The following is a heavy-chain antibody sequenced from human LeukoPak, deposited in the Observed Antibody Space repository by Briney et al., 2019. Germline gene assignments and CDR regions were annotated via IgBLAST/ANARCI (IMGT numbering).Heavy chain of an antibody. CDR3: ARVGTYTSSWYRLKYFYY. CDR2: INHSGST. CDR1: CGSFSDYY. D-gene: IGHD6-13*01. V-gene: IGHV4-34*01. J-gene: IGHJ4*02. Sequence: SETLSLTCGVRCGSFSDYYWSWIRQSPGVGLEWIGEINHSGSTNYNPSLKSRVTISVDTPKNQFSLKLSSLTAADTAVYYCARVGTYTSSWYRLKYFYYWGQGTLVTVSP.